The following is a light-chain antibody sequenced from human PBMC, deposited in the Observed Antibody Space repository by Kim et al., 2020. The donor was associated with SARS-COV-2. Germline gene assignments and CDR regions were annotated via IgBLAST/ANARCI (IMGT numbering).Light chain of an antibody. V-gene: IGKV3-20*01. CDR1: QSISSGS. CDR3: QQYGNSPPRT. Sequence: EIVLTQSPGTLSLSPGERATLSCRASQSISSGSLAWYQQKPGQAPRLLIYAASSRATDIPDRISGSGSGTDFTLTINRLEPEDFAVYYCQQYGNSPPRTFGGGTKVDIK. J-gene: IGKJ4*01. CDR2: AAS.